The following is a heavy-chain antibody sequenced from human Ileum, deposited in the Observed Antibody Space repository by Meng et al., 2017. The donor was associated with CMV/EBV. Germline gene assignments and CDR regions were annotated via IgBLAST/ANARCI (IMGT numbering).Heavy chain of an antibody. J-gene: IGHJ4*02. D-gene: IGHD2-21*01. Sequence: GGSLRLSCAASGLTLSLYGMHWLRQAPGKGLEWVSFIRHDGSHKFSVDSVEGRFTISRDNSRNTVYLQMKRLRTEDTAVYYCAKDYGYCDGDSCPTSELWGQGTLVTVSS. V-gene: IGHV3-30*02. CDR1: GLTLSLYG. CDR2: IRHDGSHK. CDR3: AKDYGYCDGDSCPTSEL.